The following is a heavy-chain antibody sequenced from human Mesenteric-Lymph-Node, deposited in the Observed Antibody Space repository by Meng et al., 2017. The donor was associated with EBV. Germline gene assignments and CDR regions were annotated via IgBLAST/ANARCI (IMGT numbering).Heavy chain of an antibody. D-gene: IGHD3-16*01. J-gene: IGHJ4*02. CDR1: GYTFTTYG. CDR2: ISGYYGNT. CDR3: ARDGGAGGDKGY. Sequence: QVQLGGSGVRVQKPGASVKVSCTASGYTFTTYGLSWVRQAPGQGLEWMGWISGYYGNTNYAQKFQGRVTMTTETSTSTAYMELRSLRSDDTAVYYCARDGGAGGDKGYWGQGTLVTVSS. V-gene: IGHV1-18*01.